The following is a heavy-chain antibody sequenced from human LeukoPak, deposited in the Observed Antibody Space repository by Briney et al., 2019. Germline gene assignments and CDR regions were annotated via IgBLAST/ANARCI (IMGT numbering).Heavy chain of an antibody. V-gene: IGHV1-18*01. Sequence: ASVKVSCKASGYTFTSYGISRVRQAPGQGLEWMGWISAYNGNTNYAQKLQGRVTMTTDTSTSTAYMELRSLRSDDTAVYYCARLYYYDSSGYYGLGHYYYYYMDVWGKGTTVTISS. CDR1: GYTFTSYG. CDR3: ARLYYYDSSGYYGLGHYYYYYMDV. J-gene: IGHJ6*03. D-gene: IGHD3-22*01. CDR2: ISAYNGNT.